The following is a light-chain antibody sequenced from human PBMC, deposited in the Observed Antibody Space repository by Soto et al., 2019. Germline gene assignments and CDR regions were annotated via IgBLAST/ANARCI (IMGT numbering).Light chain of an antibody. Sequence: MTPSPSTLSASVGDRVTITCRASQSISSWLAWYQQKPGQAPRLLIYDASTRANGIPARFSGSGSGTEFTLTISNLQSEDFAVYYCLQYNDWPRTFGQGTKVDI. V-gene: IGKV3-15*01. CDR3: LQYNDWPRT. J-gene: IGKJ1*01. CDR1: QSISSW. CDR2: DAS.